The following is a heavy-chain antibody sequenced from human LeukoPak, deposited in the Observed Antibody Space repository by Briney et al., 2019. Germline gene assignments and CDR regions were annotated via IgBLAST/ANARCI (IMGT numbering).Heavy chain of an antibody. CDR1: GFTFSSYG. V-gene: IGHV3-23*01. Sequence: GGTLRLSCAASGFTFSSYGMSWVRQAPGKGLEWVSAISGSGGSTYYADSVKGRFTISRDNSKNTLYLQMNSLRAEDTAVYYCARSPHSYGVDYWGQGTLVTVSS. CDR3: ARSPHSYGVDY. D-gene: IGHD5-18*01. J-gene: IGHJ4*02. CDR2: ISGSGGST.